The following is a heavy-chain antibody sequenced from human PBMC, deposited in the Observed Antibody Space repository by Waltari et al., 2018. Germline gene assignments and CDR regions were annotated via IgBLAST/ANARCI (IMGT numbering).Heavy chain of an antibody. CDR3: ARGHDYWNYYYMDV. CDR2: VSYGGST. CDR1: GRSVRSGTYH. D-gene: IGHD4-17*01. Sequence: QVQLQESGPGLVKPSETLSLICSGSGRSVRSGTYHWSWVRQPPGKGLAWTGDVSYGGSTNYNPSLKSRVTISVDTSKNQLSLNLSSVTAADTAVYYCARGHDYWNYYYMDVWGKGTTVTVSS. V-gene: IGHV4-61*01. J-gene: IGHJ6*03.